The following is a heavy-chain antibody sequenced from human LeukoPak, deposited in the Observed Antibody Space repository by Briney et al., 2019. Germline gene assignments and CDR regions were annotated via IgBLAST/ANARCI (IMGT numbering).Heavy chain of an antibody. CDR2: ISAYNGNT. CDR1: GYTFTSYG. D-gene: IGHD2-2*01. V-gene: IGHV1-18*01. CDR3: AILGYCSITSCNGVYY. J-gene: IGHJ4*02. Sequence: ASVNVSCKASGYTFTSYGISWVRQAPGQGLEWTGWISAYNGNTNYAQKLLGRVTMTTDTSTSTAYMELRSLRSDDTAVYYCAILGYCSITSCNGVYYWRQGTLVTVSS.